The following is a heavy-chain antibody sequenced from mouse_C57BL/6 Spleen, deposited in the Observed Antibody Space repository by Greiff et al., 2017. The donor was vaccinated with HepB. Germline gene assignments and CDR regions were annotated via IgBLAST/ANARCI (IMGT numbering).Heavy chain of an antibody. CDR1: GYSFTDYN. J-gene: IGHJ2*01. CDR3: AWALTVVAPHFNY. D-gene: IGHD1-1*01. V-gene: IGHV1-39*01. CDR2: INPNYGTT. Sequence: LQESGPELVKPGASVKISCKASGYSFTDYNMNWVKQRNGKSLEWIGVINPNYGTTSYNQKFKGKATLTVEQSSSTAYLQLNSLTSEDSAVYYCAWALTVVAPHFNYWGQGTTLTVSS.